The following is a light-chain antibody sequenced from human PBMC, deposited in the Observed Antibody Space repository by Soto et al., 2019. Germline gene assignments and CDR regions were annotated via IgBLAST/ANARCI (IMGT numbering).Light chain of an antibody. CDR2: EVS. CDR1: SSDVGTYNY. Sequence: QSALTQPASVSGSPGQSITISCTGTSSDVGTYNYVSWYQQRPGKAPKLMIYEVSNRPSGISNRFSGSKSGNMASLTISGLQAEDEADYYCSSYTTSSIVVFGGGTK. J-gene: IGLJ2*01. V-gene: IGLV2-14*01. CDR3: SSYTTSSIVV.